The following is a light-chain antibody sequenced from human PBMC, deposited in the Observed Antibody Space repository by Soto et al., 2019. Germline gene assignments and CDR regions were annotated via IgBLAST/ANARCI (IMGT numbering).Light chain of an antibody. V-gene: IGLV4-69*01. CDR1: SGHSTYA. CDR2: VNSDGSH. Sequence: QPVLTQSPSASASLGASVKFTCTLTSGHSTYAIAWHQQQPEMGPRYLMKVNSDGSHSKGDGIPDRFSGSSSGAERYLTISSLQYEDEADYYCQTWGTGDWVFGGGTKLTVL. J-gene: IGLJ3*02. CDR3: QTWGTGDWV.